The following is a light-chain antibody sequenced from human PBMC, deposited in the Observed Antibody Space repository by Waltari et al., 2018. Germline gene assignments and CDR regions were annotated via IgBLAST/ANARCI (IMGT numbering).Light chain of an antibody. J-gene: IGLJ3*02. CDR3: AVWDDSLSGPV. CDR1: SSHIGSNY. CDR2: RNN. V-gene: IGLV1-47*01. Sequence: QSVLTQPPSTSGAPGQRVAISCSGSSSHIGSNYVFWYQQLPGTAPKLLTYRNNPRPSGVPDRFSGSKSGTSASLAISGLRSEDESDYYCAVWDDSLSGPVLGGGTKLTVL.